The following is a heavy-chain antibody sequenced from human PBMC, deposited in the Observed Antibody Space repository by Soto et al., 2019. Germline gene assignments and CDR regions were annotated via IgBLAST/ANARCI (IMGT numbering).Heavy chain of an antibody. Sequence: SETLSLTCTVSGASINTYSINSYYWSWIRQSPGKGLEWIGYIYDRGSTNYSPSLMSRVSISIDTSKNEFSLKLSSVTAADTAVYYCARPNSGYVAFDLWGQGTGVT. CDR2: IYDRGST. V-gene: IGHV4-59*01. J-gene: IGHJ3*01. D-gene: IGHD5-12*01. CDR1: GASINTYSINSYY. CDR3: ARPNSGYVAFDL.